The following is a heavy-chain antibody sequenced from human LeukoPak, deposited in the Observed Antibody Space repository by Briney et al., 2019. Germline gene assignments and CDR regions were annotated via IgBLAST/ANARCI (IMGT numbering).Heavy chain of an antibody. CDR2: INWNGGST. CDR3: ARDPGATPVHAFDI. J-gene: IGHJ3*02. CDR1: GFTFDDYG. Sequence: PRGSLRLSCAASGFTFDDYGMSWVRQAPGKGLEWVSGINWNGGSTGYADSVKGRFTISRDNAKNSLYLQMNSLRAEDTALYYCARDPGATPVHAFDIWGQGTMVTVSS. D-gene: IGHD1-26*01. V-gene: IGHV3-20*04.